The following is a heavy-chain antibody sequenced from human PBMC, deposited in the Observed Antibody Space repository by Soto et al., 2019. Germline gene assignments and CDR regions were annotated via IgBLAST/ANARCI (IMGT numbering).Heavy chain of an antibody. CDR2: IWSSGST. CDR3: AKGGGSYTTGWYNDY. D-gene: IGHD6-19*01. V-gene: IGHV4-4*08. Sequence: QVQLQESGPGLVKPSETMSLTCTVSGVSLSNSYCSWARQPPGKGLEWIGHIWSSGSTNYNPSLRSRVTLSVDTSKNQVSLPLGSVTATDTAVYYCAKGGGSYTTGWYNDYWGQGTLVTVSS. J-gene: IGHJ4*02. CDR1: GVSLSNSY.